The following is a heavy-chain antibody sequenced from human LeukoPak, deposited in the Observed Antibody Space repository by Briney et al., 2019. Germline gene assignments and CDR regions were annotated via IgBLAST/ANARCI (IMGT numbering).Heavy chain of an antibody. V-gene: IGHV4-34*01. CDR2: INHSGST. CDR3: ARASRRGVYYFDY. Sequence: SETLSLTCAVYGGSFSGYYWSWIRQPPGKGLEWIGEINHSGSTYYNPSLKSRVTISVDTSKNQFSLKLSSVTAADTAVYYCARASRRGVYYFDYWGQGTLVTVSS. CDR1: GGSFSGYY. J-gene: IGHJ4*02. D-gene: IGHD3-10*01.